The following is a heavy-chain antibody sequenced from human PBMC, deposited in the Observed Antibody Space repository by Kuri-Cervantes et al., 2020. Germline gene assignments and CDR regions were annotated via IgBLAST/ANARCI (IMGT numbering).Heavy chain of an antibody. D-gene: IGHD1-26*01. Sequence: ESLKISCTVSGGSISSYYWSWIRQPPGKGLEWIGYIYYSGSTNYNPSLKSRVTISVDTSKNQFSLKLKSLTPADTAVYYCAREGVVGVYYYYGMDVWGQGTTVTVSS. CDR3: AREGVVGVYYYYGMDV. CDR1: GGSISSYY. CDR2: IYYSGST. V-gene: IGHV4-59*12. J-gene: IGHJ6*02.